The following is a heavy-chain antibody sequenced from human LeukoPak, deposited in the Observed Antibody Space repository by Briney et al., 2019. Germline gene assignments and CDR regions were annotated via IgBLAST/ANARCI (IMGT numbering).Heavy chain of an antibody. CDR2: ISSSSAYI. CDR1: GFIFSDYS. J-gene: IGHJ6*04. CDR3: AELGITMIGGV. Sequence: GALRLSCVASGFIFSDYSMDWVRQAPGKGLEWVSSISSSSAYIFYSDSVKGRFTISRDNAQSSLYLQMNSLRAEDTAVYYCAELGITMIGGVWGKGTTVTISS. D-gene: IGHD3-10*02. V-gene: IGHV3-21*06.